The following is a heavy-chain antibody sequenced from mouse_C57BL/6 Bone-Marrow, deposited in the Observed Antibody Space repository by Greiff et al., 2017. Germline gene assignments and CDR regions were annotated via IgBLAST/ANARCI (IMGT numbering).Heavy chain of an antibody. Sequence: QVQLQQPGAELVMPGASVKLSCKASGYTFTSYWMHWVKQRPGQGLEWIGEIDPSDSYTNYNQKFKGKSTLTVDKSSSTAYMQLISLTSDDSAIYYCAREGFTTVPSYWYFDVWGTGTTVTVSS. CDR2: IDPSDSYT. J-gene: IGHJ1*03. CDR3: AREGFTTVPSYWYFDV. V-gene: IGHV1-69*01. D-gene: IGHD1-1*01. CDR1: GYTFTSYW.